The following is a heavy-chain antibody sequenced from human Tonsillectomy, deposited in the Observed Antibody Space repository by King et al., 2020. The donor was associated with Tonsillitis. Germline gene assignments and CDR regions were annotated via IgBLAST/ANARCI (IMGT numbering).Heavy chain of an antibody. CDR3: ARYGSGSVDY. CDR1: GGSISSSDHY. J-gene: IGHJ4*02. V-gene: IGHV4-39*01. Sequence: QLQESGPGVVKPSETLSLTCTVSGGSISSSDHYWAWIRQPPGKGLEWIGYMYYTGTIFYNPSLKRRFTISGGTSENRFSLKLSSVTAATTAVYFCARYGSGSVDYWGQGALVTVSS. D-gene: IGHD1-26*01. CDR2: MYYTGTI.